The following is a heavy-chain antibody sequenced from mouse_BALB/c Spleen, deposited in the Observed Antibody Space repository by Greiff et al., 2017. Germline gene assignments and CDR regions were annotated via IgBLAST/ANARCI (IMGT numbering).Heavy chain of an antibody. CDR2: IDPANGNT. V-gene: IGHV14-3*02. J-gene: IGHJ4*01. Sequence: VQLKESGAELVKPGASVKLSCTASGFNIKDTYMHWVKQRPEQGLEWIGRIDPANGNTKYDPKFQGKATITADTSSNTAYLQLSSLTSENTAVYYSAGGAYYYGSSYGYYAMDYWGQGTSVTVSS. D-gene: IGHD1-1*01. CDR3: AGGAYYYGSSYGYYAMDY. CDR1: GFNIKDTY.